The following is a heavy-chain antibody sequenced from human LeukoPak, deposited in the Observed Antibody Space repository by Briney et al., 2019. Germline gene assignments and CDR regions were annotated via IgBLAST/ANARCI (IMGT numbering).Heavy chain of an antibody. Sequence: SETLSLTCTVSGGSISSSSYYWGWIRQPPGKGLEWIGSIYYSGSTYYNPSLKSRVTISVDTSKNQFSLKLSSVTAADTAVYYCARHSYYYDSSGYSHGAFDIWGQGTMVTVSS. D-gene: IGHD3-22*01. CDR3: ARHSYYYDSSGYSHGAFDI. V-gene: IGHV4-39*01. CDR1: GGSISSSSYY. CDR2: IYYSGST. J-gene: IGHJ3*02.